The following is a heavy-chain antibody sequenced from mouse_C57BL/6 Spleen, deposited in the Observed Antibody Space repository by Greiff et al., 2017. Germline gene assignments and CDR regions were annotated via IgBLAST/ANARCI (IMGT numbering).Heavy chain of an antibody. V-gene: IGHV1-59*01. CDR3: AREGVTTRYFDV. Sequence: QVQLQQPGAELVRPGTSVKLSCKASGYTFTSYWMHWVKQRPGQGLEWIGVIDPSDSYTNYNQKFKGKATLTVDTSSSPAYMQLSSLTSEDSAVYYCAREGVTTRYFDVWGTGTTVTVSS. D-gene: IGHD2-5*01. J-gene: IGHJ1*03. CDR2: IDPSDSYT. CDR1: GYTFTSYW.